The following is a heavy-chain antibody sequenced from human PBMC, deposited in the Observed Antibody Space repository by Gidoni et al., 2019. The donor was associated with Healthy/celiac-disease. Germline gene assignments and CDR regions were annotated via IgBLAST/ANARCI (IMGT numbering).Heavy chain of an antibody. CDR2: IWYDGSNK. V-gene: IGHV3-33*01. CDR1: GFTFSSYG. CDR3: ARGNAGLSDFGVVNY. D-gene: IGHD3-3*02. Sequence: QVQLVESGGGVVQPGRSLRLSCAASGFTFSSYGMHWVRQAPGKGLEWVAVIWYDGSNKYYADSVKGRFTISRDNSKNTLYLQMNSLRAEDTAVYYCARGNAGLSDFGVVNYWGQGTLVTVSS. J-gene: IGHJ4*02.